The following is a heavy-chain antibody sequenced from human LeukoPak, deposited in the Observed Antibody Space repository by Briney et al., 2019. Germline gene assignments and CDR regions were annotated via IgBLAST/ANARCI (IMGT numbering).Heavy chain of an antibody. J-gene: IGHJ4*02. D-gene: IGHD5-12*01. V-gene: IGHV1-18*01. CDR2: ISAYNGNT. CDR1: GYTFTSYG. CDR3: ARSDAYSGYDYSDY. Sequence: ASVKVSCKASGYTFTSYGISWVRQAPGQGLEWMGWISAYNGNTNYAQKLQGRVTMTTDTSTSTAYMGLRSLRSDDTAVYYCARSDAYSGYDYSDYWGQGTLVTVSS.